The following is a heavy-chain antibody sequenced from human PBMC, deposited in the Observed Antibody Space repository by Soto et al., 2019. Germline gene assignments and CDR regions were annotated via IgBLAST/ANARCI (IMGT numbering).Heavy chain of an antibody. Sequence: SQTLSLTCAISGDSVSSGSAARNWIRQSPSRGLEWLGRTYFRSRWSTEYAVSVRSRITITADTSKNQFSLQLNFVTPDDTAVYYCARDGPTTHYYLDYWGQRTPVTVSS. CDR2: TYFRSRWST. CDR3: ARDGPTTHYYLDY. V-gene: IGHV6-1*01. CDR1: GDSVSSGSAA. J-gene: IGHJ4*02. D-gene: IGHD1-1*01.